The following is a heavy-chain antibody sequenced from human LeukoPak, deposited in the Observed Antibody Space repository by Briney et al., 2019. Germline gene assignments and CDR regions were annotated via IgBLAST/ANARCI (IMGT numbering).Heavy chain of an antibody. CDR3: ASDDSGYYISFFDY. CDR1: GFIFSDYG. J-gene: IGHJ4*02. Sequence: GGSLRLSCTASGFIFSDYGITWVRQAPGKGLEWVSLISGRGDITYYADSVRGRFTISRDNSKNMLYLQMDSLRAEDTAVYYCASDDSGYYISFFDYWGQGTLVTVSS. D-gene: IGHD3-22*01. V-gene: IGHV3-23*01. CDR2: ISGRGDIT.